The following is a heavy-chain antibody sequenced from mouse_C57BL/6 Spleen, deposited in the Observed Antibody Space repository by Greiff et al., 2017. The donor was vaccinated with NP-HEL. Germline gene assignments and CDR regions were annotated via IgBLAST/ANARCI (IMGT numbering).Heavy chain of an antibody. D-gene: IGHD1-1*01. CDR3: ARAVHYYGSYYAMDY. CDR1: GYTFTSYG. J-gene: IGHJ4*01. CDR2: IYPRSGNP. V-gene: IGHV1-81*01. Sequence: QVQLQQSGAELARPGASVKLSCKASGYTFTSYGISWVKQRTGQGLEWIGEIYPRSGNPYYHEKFKGKATLTADKSSSTAYTELRSLTSEDSAVYFCARAVHYYGSYYAMDYWGQGTSVTVSS.